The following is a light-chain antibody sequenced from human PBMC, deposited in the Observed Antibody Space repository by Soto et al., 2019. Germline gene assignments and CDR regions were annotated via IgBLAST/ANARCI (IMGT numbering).Light chain of an antibody. CDR2: VAS. CDR1: QGISNY. J-gene: IGKJ1*01. CDR3: QKYNSAPWT. V-gene: IGKV1-27*01. Sequence: DIQMTQSPSSLSASVGDRVTITCRASQGISNYLAWYQQQPGKVPKLLIYVASTLQTGVPSRFSGSGSGTDFTLTISSLQPEDVATYYCQKYNSAPWTFGQGTKVEIK.